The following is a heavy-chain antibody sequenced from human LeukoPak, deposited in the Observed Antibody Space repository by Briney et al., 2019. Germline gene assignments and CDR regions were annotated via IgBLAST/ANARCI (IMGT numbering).Heavy chain of an antibody. CDR3: AISPGIAVAGTGL. D-gene: IGHD6-19*01. CDR1: GFTFGDYA. J-gene: IGHJ4*02. Sequence: GGSLRLSCTASGFTFGDYAMSWLRQAPGKGLEWVGFIKSKAYGGTTEYAASVKGRFTISRDDSKSIAYLQMNSLKTEDTAVYYCAISPGIAVAGTGLWGQGTLVTVSS. V-gene: IGHV3-49*03. CDR2: IKSKAYGGTT.